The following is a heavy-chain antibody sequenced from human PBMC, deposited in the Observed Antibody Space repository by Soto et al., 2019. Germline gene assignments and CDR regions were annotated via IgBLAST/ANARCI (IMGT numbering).Heavy chain of an antibody. CDR1: GFIFHEYA. D-gene: IGHD2-15*01. CDR2: ITMPSGSV. Sequence: EVRLVESGGGLVQPGSSLRLSCDFSGFIFHEYAMHWVRQAPGKGLEWVAGITMPSGSVAYADSVKGRFTISRDNANNSLILVMSSLRTEDTAFFFCAQGLKRFCIRGSFFSFDSWGQGTLVTVS. CDR3: AQGLKRFCIRGSFFSFDS. V-gene: IGHV3-9*01. J-gene: IGHJ4*02.